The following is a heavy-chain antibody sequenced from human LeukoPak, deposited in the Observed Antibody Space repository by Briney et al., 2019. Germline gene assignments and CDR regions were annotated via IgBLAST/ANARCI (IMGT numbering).Heavy chain of an antibody. CDR2: VQERGRP. Sequence: PSETLSLTCIVSGGSISGSNYRWGWIRQPPARGLGWVGNVQERGRPYYNSSLRSRTSISVDTSKNQFSLRLTAVTAADTAVYYCAREPNAWGQGILVTVSS. CDR1: GGSISGSNYR. V-gene: IGHV4-39*07. J-gene: IGHJ5*02. CDR3: AREPNA.